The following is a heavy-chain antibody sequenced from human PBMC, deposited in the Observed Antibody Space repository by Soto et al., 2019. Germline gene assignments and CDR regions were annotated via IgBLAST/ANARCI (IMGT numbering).Heavy chain of an antibody. D-gene: IGHD6-13*01. CDR2: IIPIFGTA. Sequence: SVKVSCKASGGTFSSYAISWVRQAPGQGLEWMGGIIPIFGTANYAQKFQGRVTITADESTSTAYMELSSLRSDDTAVYDCARDLSLQQLVHFDYSGQLTLVTVSS. CDR3: ARDLSLQQLVHFDY. J-gene: IGHJ4*02. CDR1: GGTFSSYA. V-gene: IGHV1-69*13.